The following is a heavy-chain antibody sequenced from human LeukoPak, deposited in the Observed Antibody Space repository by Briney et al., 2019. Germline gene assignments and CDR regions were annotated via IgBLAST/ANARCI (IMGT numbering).Heavy chain of an antibody. CDR3: ARVAHYDYVWGSYRLSDY. D-gene: IGHD3-16*02. J-gene: IGHJ4*02. CDR1: GFTFSSYG. V-gene: IGHV3-21*01. Sequence: GGSLRLSCAASGFTFSSYGMNWVRQAPGKGLEWVSSISSSSSYIYYADSVKGRFTTSRDNAKNSLYLQMNSLRAEDTAVYYCARVAHYDYVWGSYRLSDYWGRGTRVSVSS. CDR2: ISSSSSYI.